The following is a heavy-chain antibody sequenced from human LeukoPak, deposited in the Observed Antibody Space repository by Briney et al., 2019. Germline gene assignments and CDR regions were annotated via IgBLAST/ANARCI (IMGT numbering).Heavy chain of an antibody. CDR2: INHSGST. Sequence: SETLSLTCAVYGGSFSGCYWSWIRQPPGKGLEWIGEINHSGSTNYNPSLKSRVTISVDTSKNQFSLKLSSVTAADTAVYYCARPHHRRGGSYYLTGSSYYFDYWGQGTLVTVSS. CDR3: ARPHHRRGGSYYLTGSSYYFDY. V-gene: IGHV4-34*01. CDR1: GGSFSGCY. D-gene: IGHD1-26*01. J-gene: IGHJ4*02.